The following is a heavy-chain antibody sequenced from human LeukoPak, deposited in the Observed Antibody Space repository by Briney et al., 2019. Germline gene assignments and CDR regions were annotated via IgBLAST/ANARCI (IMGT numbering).Heavy chain of an antibody. V-gene: IGHV4-34*01. Sequence: SETLSLTCAVYGGSFSGYYWSWIRQPPGKGLEWIGEINHSGSTNYNPSLKSRVTISVDTSKNQFSLKLSSVTAADTAVYYCARELGFSSGYIDSWGQGTLVTVSS. CDR2: INHSGST. J-gene: IGHJ4*02. CDR3: ARELGFSSGYIDS. D-gene: IGHD5-18*01. CDR1: GGSFSGYY.